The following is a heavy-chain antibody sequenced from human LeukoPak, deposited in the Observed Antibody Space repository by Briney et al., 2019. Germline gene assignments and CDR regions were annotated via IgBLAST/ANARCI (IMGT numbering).Heavy chain of an antibody. D-gene: IGHD2-2*01. Sequence: GGSLRLSCAASGFTFSSYAMSWVRQAPGKGLEWVSSISGSGGSTYYADSVKGRFTISRDNSKNTLYLQMNSLRADETAVYYCANRPGADIGPLDYWGQGTLVTVSS. CDR1: GFTFSSYA. CDR3: ANRPGADIGPLDY. V-gene: IGHV3-23*01. J-gene: IGHJ4*02. CDR2: ISGSGGST.